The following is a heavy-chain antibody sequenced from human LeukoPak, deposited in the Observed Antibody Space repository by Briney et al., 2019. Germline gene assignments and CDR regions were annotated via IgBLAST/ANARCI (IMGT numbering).Heavy chain of an antibody. J-gene: IGHJ4*02. V-gene: IGHV3-30*18. D-gene: IGHD6-19*01. Sequence: GGSLRLSCAASGFTFSSYGMHWVRQAPGKGLEWVAVISYDGSNKYYADSVKGRFTISRDNSKNTLYLQMNSLRAEDTAVYYCAKEWLVSDYWGQGTLVTVSS. CDR1: GFTFSSYG. CDR3: AKEWLVSDY. CDR2: ISYDGSNK.